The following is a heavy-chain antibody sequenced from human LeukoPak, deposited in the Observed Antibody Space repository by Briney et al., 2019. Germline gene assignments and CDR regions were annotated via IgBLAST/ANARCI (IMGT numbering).Heavy chain of an antibody. D-gene: IGHD3-22*01. V-gene: IGHV1-46*01. J-gene: IGHJ4*02. CDR1: GYTFTSYY. CDR2: INPSSGKI. CDR3: ARDLASSGYYWD. Sequence: ASVKASCKASGYTFTSYYMHWVRQAPGQGLEWMGIINPSSGKINYAQKFQGRVTMTRDTSTSTVYMELSSLRSDDTAVYYCARDLASSGYYWDWGQGTLVTVSS.